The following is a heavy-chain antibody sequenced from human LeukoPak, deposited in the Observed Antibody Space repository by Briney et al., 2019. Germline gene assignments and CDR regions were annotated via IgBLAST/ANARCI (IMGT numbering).Heavy chain of an antibody. J-gene: IGHJ4*02. CDR1: GYTINGYY. CDR3: GRDRHWNQGNFDY. Sequence: ASVKVSCKAFGYTINGYYIHWVRQAPGQGLEWMGWINPNNGGTNYAQKFQGRVTMTRDTSIGTAYMELNRLTYDDTAVYYCGRDRHWNQGNFDYWAQGTLVSVSS. D-gene: IGHD1-1*01. V-gene: IGHV1-2*02. CDR2: INPNNGGT.